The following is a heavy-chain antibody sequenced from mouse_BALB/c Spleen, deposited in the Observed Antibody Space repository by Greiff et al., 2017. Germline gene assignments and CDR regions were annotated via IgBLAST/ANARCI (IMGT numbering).Heavy chain of an antibody. J-gene: IGHJ4*01. CDR2: ISYSGST. Sequence: ESGPGLVKPSQSLSLTCTVTGYSITSDYAWNWIRQFPGNKLEWMGYISYSGSTSYNPSLKSRISITRDTSKNQFFLQLNSVTTEDTATYYCANLLRYAMDYWGQGTSVTVSS. V-gene: IGHV3-2*02. CDR1: GYSITSDYA. CDR3: ANLLRYAMDY. D-gene: IGHD1-1*01.